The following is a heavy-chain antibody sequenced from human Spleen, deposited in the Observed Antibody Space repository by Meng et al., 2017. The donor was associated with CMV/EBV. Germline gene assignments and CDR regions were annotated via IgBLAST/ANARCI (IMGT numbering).Heavy chain of an antibody. D-gene: IGHD3-22*01. V-gene: IGHV3-21*01. CDR2: ISSSSSYI. J-gene: IGHJ4*02. Sequence: LSCAASGFTFSSSRLTWVRQAPGKGLEWVSSISSSSSYISYADSVKGRFTISRDNAKNSLYLQMNSLRAEDTAVYYCARDSGSGYYGYWGQGTLVTVSS. CDR1: GFTFSSSR. CDR3: ARDSGSGYYGY.